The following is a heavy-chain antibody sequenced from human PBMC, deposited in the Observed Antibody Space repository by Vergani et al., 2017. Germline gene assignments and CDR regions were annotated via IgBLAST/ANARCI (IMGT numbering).Heavy chain of an antibody. V-gene: IGHV3-23*04. CDR2: ISSDGGST. CDR3: AGPQGTSAYYYGGFDY. D-gene: IGHD3-22*01. Sequence: VQLVQSGAEVKKPGSSVKVSCKASGGTFSTYAMTWVRQAPGKGLEWVSTISSDGGSTYYADSVKGRFTISRDNSKNTLSLQMNSLTAADTAIYYCAGPQGTSAYYYGGFDYWGQGILVTVSS. CDR1: GGTFSTYA. J-gene: IGHJ4*02.